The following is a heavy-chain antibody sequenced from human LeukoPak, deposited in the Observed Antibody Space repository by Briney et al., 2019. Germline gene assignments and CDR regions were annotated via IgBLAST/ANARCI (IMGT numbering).Heavy chain of an antibody. CDR1: GFTFSSYA. J-gene: IGHJ4*02. CDR2: ISGSGGST. D-gene: IGHD1/OR15-1a*01. CDR3: AKDNGTVAPSIPLDY. V-gene: IGHV3-23*01. Sequence: TGGSLRLSCAVSGFTFSSYAMSWVRQAPGKGLEWVSGISGSGGSTYYADSVKGRFTISRDNSKNTLYLQMNSLRAEDTAVYYCAKDNGTVAPSIPLDYWGQGTLVTVSS.